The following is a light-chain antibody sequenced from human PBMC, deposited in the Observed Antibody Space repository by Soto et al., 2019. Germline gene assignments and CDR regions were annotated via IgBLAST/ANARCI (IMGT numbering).Light chain of an antibody. CDR2: GAS. Sequence: EIVMTQSPATLSVSPGERATLSCRASQSVSSNLAWYQQKPGQPPRLLIYGASTRATGISARFSGSASGTVSPPTISSVQAEFVADYYYQQYNNWPLTFGGGTKVEIK. J-gene: IGKJ4*01. CDR1: QSVSSN. CDR3: QQYNNWPLT. V-gene: IGKV3D-15*01.